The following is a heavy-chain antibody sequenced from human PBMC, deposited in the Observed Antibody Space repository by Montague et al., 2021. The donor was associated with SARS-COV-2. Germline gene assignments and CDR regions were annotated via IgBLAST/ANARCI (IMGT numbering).Heavy chain of an antibody. CDR3: ASQVAYLDYFDP. CDR2: IQHSGNT. D-gene: IGHD4-11*01. Sequence: SETLSLTCTVSGRSISTDHYWGWIRQPPGKGLEWIGSIQHSGNTYYNPSLKSRLTISIDTSKNQFSLKLTTLTAADTAVYYCASQVAYLDYFDPWGQGTLVTVSS. CDR1: GRSISTDHY. V-gene: IGHV4-38-2*02. J-gene: IGHJ5*02.